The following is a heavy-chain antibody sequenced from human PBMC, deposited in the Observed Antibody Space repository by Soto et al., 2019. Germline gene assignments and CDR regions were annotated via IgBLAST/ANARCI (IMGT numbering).Heavy chain of an antibody. CDR3: ARGTYGSGSLHYYYGMDV. CDR2: IKQDGSEK. D-gene: IGHD3-10*01. Sequence: PGGSLRLSCAASGFTFSSYWMSWVRQAPGKGLEWVANIKQDGSEKYYVDSVKGRFTISRDNAKNSLYLQMNSLSAEDTAVYYCARGTYGSGSLHYYYGMDVWGQGTTVTV. J-gene: IGHJ6*02. V-gene: IGHV3-7*03. CDR1: GFTFSSYW.